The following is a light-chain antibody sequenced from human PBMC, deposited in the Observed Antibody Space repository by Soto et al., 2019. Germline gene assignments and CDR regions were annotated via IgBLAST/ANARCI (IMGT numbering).Light chain of an antibody. CDR1: QSVSSY. Sequence: EIVMTQSPATMSVSPGARATLSCRASQSVSSYLAWYQQKPGQAPSLLISGASSRTTGIPARFSGSGSGTEFTLTISILQSEDFAVYYCQQYYNWPRTFGHGTKVAIK. CDR2: GAS. CDR3: QQYYNWPRT. V-gene: IGKV3-15*01. J-gene: IGKJ1*01.